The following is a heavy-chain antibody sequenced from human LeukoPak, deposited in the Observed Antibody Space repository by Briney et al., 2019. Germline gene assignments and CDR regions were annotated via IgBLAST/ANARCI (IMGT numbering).Heavy chain of an antibody. Sequence: GGSLRLSCAASGFTFSSYWMSWVRQAPGKGLEWVANIKQDGSEKYYVDSVKGRFTISRDNAKNSLYLQMNSLRAEDTAVYYCARGRGIAPNYYYYMDVWGKGTTVTVSS. J-gene: IGHJ6*03. D-gene: IGHD6-13*01. CDR3: ARGRGIAPNYYYYMDV. CDR1: GFTFSSYW. CDR2: IKQDGSEK. V-gene: IGHV3-7*01.